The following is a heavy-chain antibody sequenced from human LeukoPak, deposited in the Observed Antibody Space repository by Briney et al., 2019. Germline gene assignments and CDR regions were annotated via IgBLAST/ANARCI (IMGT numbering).Heavy chain of an antibody. Sequence: QTGGSLRLSCAASGFTFSSYGMHWVRQAPGKGLERVAVIWYDGSNKYYADSVKGRFTISRDNSKNTLYLQMNSLRAEDTAVYYCARGRDAYNFDYWGQGTLVTVSS. D-gene: IGHD5-24*01. J-gene: IGHJ4*02. CDR3: ARGRDAYNFDY. CDR2: IWYDGSNK. V-gene: IGHV3-33*01. CDR1: GFTFSSYG.